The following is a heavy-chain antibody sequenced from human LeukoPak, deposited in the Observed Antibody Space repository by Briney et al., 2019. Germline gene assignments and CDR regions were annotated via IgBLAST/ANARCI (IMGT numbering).Heavy chain of an antibody. CDR2: ISGSGGST. CDR1: GFTFSSYA. J-gene: IGHJ4*02. CDR3: AREIYDILTGQGGGFDY. D-gene: IGHD3-9*01. V-gene: IGHV3-23*01. Sequence: GGSLRLSCAASGFTFSSYAMSWVRQAPGKGLEWVSAISGSGGSTYYADSVKGRFTISRDNSKNTLYLQMNSLRAEDTAVYYCAREIYDILTGQGGGFDYWGQGTLVTVSS.